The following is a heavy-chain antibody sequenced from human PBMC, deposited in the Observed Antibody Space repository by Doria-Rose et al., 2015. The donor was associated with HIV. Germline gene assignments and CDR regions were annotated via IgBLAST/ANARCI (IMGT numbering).Heavy chain of an antibody. Sequence: QVQLQESGAGQVKPSETLSLTCAVFGGSFSRYYWSWIRQPPGKGLEWIGEINHSGSTNDKTSLKSRVTISLDTSKNLFSLKLSSVTAADTAVYYCARGLLRGGWNDVDYYYGMDVWGQGTTVTVSS. CDR1: GGSFSRYY. J-gene: IGHJ6*02. V-gene: IGHV4-34*01. CDR2: INHSGST. D-gene: IGHD1-1*01. CDR3: ARGLLRGGWNDVDYYYGMDV.